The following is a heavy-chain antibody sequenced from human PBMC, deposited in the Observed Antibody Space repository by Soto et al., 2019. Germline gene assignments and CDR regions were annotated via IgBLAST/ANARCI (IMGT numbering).Heavy chain of an antibody. D-gene: IGHD3-16*01. CDR1: GGSTSSDNY. V-gene: IGHV4-30-4*01. CDR3: ARGGGESSDGLYYFDS. Sequence: PSETLSLTCTVSGGSTSSDNYWSWIRQPPGKGLEWIGHIYYSGNTDYNPSLKSRLAISIDTSKNQFSLKLSSVTAADTAVYFCARGGGESSDGLYYFDSWGQGSRVTVS. J-gene: IGHJ4*02. CDR2: IYYSGNT.